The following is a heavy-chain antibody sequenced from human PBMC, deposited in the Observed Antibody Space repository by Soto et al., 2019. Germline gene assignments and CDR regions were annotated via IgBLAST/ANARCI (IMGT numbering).Heavy chain of an antibody. D-gene: IGHD2-2*01. CDR2: ISYDGSNK. CDR1: GFTFSSYG. CDR3: ANLRATRKDIVVVPAAMKVDP. V-gene: IGHV3-30*18. J-gene: IGHJ5*02. Sequence: QVQLVESGGGVVQPGRSLRLSCAASGFTFSSYGMHWVRQAPGKGLEWVAVISYDGSNKYYADSVKGRFTISRDNSKNTLYLQMNSLRAEDTAVYYCANLRATRKDIVVVPAAMKVDPWAQGTLVTVSS.